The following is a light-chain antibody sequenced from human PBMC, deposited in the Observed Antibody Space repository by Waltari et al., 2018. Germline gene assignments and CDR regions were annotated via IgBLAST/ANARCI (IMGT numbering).Light chain of an antibody. Sequence: DIQMTQSPSSVSASVGDRVTITCRASQGLGRWLAWYQQKRGKAPKFLIYAASSLQSGVPSRFSGSGSGTDFTLTISSLQPEDFATYYCQQSYSTPLTFGPGTKVDIK. J-gene: IGKJ3*01. V-gene: IGKV1-12*01. CDR2: AAS. CDR3: QQSYSTPLT. CDR1: QGLGRW.